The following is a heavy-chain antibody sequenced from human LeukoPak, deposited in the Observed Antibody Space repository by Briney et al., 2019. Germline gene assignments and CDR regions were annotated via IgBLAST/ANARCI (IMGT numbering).Heavy chain of an antibody. D-gene: IGHD6-13*01. CDR2: ISGSGGST. CDR1: GFTFSSYA. Sequence: GGSLRLSCAASGFTFSSYAMSWVRQAPGKGLEWVSAISGSGGSTYYADSVKGRFTISRDNSKNTLYLQMNSLRAEDTAVYYCASSQAPGFRGYGSSWYAPGNDYWGQGTLVTVSS. CDR3: ASSQAPGFRGYGSSWYAPGNDY. V-gene: IGHV3-23*01. J-gene: IGHJ4*02.